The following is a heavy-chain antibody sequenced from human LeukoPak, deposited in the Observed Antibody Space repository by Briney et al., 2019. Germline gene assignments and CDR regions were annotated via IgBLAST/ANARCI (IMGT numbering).Heavy chain of an antibody. CDR1: GGSISSSSYY. Sequence: SETLSLTCTVSGGSISSSSYYWGWIRQPPGKGLEWIGSIYYSGSTYYNPSLKSRFTISRDNAKNSLSLQMNNLRGEDTAVYYCATYLRSGPIDSWGQGTLVTVSS. J-gene: IGHJ4*02. D-gene: IGHD2/OR15-2a*01. CDR2: IYYSGST. CDR3: ATYLRSGPIDS. V-gene: IGHV4-39*01.